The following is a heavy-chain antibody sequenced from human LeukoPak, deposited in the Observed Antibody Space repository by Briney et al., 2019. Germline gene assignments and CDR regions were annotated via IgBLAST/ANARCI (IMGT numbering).Heavy chain of an antibody. J-gene: IGHJ4*02. CDR3: ARDHREGRDGYYHRDY. Sequence: GGSLRLSCAASGFTFSSYSMKWVRQAPGKGLEWVSSISSSSRYIYYADSVKGRFTISRDNAKNSLYLQMNSLRAEDTAVYYCARDHREGRDGYYHRDYWGQGTLVTVSS. D-gene: IGHD5-24*01. CDR1: GFTFSSYS. CDR2: ISSSSRYI. V-gene: IGHV3-21*01.